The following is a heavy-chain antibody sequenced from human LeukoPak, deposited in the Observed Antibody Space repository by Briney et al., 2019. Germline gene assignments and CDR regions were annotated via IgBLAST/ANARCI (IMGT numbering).Heavy chain of an antibody. J-gene: IGHJ4*02. CDR2: IWFDGTNK. CDR3: ATLQAAAGTESFDF. Sequence: GGSLRLSCAASGFTFSSYGMHWVRQAPGKGLEWVAVIWFDGTNKYYADSVKGRFTISRDNSKNTLYLQMNSLRAEDTAIYYCATLQAAAGTESFDFWGQGTLVTVSS. D-gene: IGHD6-13*01. V-gene: IGHV3-33*01. CDR1: GFTFSSYG.